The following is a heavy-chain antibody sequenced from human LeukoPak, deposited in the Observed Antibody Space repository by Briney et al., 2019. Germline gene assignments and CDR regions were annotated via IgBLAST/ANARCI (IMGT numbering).Heavy chain of an antibody. CDR2: VRDNGDTK. D-gene: IGHD6-19*01. Sequence: GGSLILSCAASGFTFSSYGMHWVRQAPGKGLEWVAFVRDNGDTKNYADSVKGRFTISRDNSKNTLYLQMNSLRAEDTAVYYCAKAIAVAATGNWFDPWGQGTLVTVSS. CDR1: GFTFSSYG. CDR3: AKAIAVAATGNWFDP. V-gene: IGHV3-30*02. J-gene: IGHJ5*02.